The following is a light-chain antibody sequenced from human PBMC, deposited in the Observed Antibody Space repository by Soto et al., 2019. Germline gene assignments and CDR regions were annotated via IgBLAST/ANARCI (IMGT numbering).Light chain of an antibody. CDR2: EVS. J-gene: IGLJ3*02. Sequence: QAVVAQPASVSGSPGQSITISCTGTNSDVGGYNYVSWYQQFPGKAPKLMIHEVSNRPSGVSNRFSGSKSGNTASLTISGLQADDEADYYCSSYTSRETWVFGGGTKLTVL. CDR1: NSDVGGYNY. CDR3: SSYTSRETWV. V-gene: IGLV2-14*01.